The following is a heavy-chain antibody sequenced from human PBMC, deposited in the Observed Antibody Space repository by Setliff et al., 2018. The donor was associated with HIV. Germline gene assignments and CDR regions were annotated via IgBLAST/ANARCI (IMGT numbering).Heavy chain of an antibody. CDR2: ISSSSSTI. CDR3: AKDGEWEQWPTHYFDY. V-gene: IGHV3-48*04. Sequence: GGSLRLSCAASGFTFSSYSMNWVRQAPGKGLEWVSYISSSSSTIYYADSVKGRFTISRDNAKNSLYLQMKSLRAEDTAVYYCAKDGEWEQWPTHYFDYWGQGTLVTVSS. J-gene: IGHJ4*02. D-gene: IGHD1-26*01. CDR1: GFTFSSYS.